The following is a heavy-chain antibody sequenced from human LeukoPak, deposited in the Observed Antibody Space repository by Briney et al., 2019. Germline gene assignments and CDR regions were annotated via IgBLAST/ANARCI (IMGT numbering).Heavy chain of an antibody. Sequence: GGSLRLSCAASEFTVSSNYMSWVRQAPGKGLEWVSVIYSGGSTYYADSVKGRFTISRDNSKNTLYLQMNSLRAEDTAVYYCARANCGGDCFPYYFDYWGQGTLVTVSS. J-gene: IGHJ4*02. CDR2: IYSGGST. CDR1: EFTVSSNY. CDR3: ARANCGGDCFPYYFDY. D-gene: IGHD2-21*02. V-gene: IGHV3-66*01.